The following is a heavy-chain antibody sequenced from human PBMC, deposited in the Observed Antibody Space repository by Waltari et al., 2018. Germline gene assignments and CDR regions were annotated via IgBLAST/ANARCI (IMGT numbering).Heavy chain of an antibody. D-gene: IGHD3-3*01. J-gene: IGHJ5*02. CDR1: GFTFSRNA. CDR3: AKGTYFLTIFGVTITDL. CDR2: ISGSGGST. V-gene: IGHV3-23*01. Sequence: EVQLLESGGGLVQPGGSTRLSCAAYGFTFSRNALSWVRQAPGKGLEWVSVISGSGGSTYYADSVKGRFTISRDNSKNTLYLQMNSLRAEDTAVYYCAKGTYFLTIFGVTITDLWGQGTLVTVSS.